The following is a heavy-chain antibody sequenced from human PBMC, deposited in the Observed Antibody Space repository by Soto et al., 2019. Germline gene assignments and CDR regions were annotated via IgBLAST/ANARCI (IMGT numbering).Heavy chain of an antibody. CDR3: ARGAQGFFPVSGIYFYFDH. J-gene: IGHJ4*02. CDR2: VHPDSGGT. Sequence: ASVKVSCKTSGYIFTDHLIHWVRQSPGQGLQWVGWVHPDSGGTNVAQAFQDRVTMTADTSITTAYMDLARLRPDDTAIFYCARGAQGFFPVSGIYFYFDHGGQGTPVTVSA. V-gene: IGHV1-2*02. D-gene: IGHD3-22*01. CDR1: GYIFTDHL.